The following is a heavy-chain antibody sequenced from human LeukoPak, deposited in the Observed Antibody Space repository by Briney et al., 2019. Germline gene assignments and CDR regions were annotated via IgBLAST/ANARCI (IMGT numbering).Heavy chain of an antibody. D-gene: IGHD5-18*01. CDR2: ISSSSSYI. J-gene: IGHJ4*02. CDR1: GFTFSSYS. CDR3: TRGGGYSYGSFDY. V-gene: IGHV3-21*01. Sequence: GGSLRLSCAASGFTFSSYSMNWVRQAPGKGLEWVSSISSSSSYIYYADSVKGRFTISRDNAKNSLYLQMNSLRAEDTAVYYCTRGGGYSYGSFDYWGQGTLVTVSS.